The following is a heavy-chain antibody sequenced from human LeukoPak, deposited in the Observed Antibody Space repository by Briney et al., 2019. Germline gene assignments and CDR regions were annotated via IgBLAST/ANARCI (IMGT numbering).Heavy chain of an antibody. Sequence: GGSLRLSCAISGFTFSDYWMNWVRQAPGKGLEWVGFIRSKAYGGTTEYAASVKGRFTISRDDSKSIAYLQMNSLKTEDTAVYYCTREGGSYLMDYYYYMDVWGKGTTVTVSS. V-gene: IGHV3-49*04. D-gene: IGHD1-26*01. CDR3: TREGGSYLMDYYYYMDV. CDR1: GFTFSDYW. CDR2: IRSKAYGGTT. J-gene: IGHJ6*03.